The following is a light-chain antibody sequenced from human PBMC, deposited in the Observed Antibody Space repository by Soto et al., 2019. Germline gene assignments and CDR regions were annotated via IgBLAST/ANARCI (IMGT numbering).Light chain of an antibody. CDR3: SSYTSSSTHYV. J-gene: IGLJ1*01. CDR1: SSDVGGYNY. V-gene: IGLV2-14*01. Sequence: QSALTQPASVSGSPGQSITISCTGTSSDVGGYNYVSWYQQHRGKAPKLMIYDVSNRPSGVSNRFSGSKSGNTASLTISGLHAEDAVDYYCSSYTSSSTHYVFGTGTKLTVL. CDR2: DVS.